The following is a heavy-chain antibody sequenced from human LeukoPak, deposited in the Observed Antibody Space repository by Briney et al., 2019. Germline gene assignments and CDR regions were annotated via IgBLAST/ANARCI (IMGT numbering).Heavy chain of an antibody. CDR2: ISSGSSYI. CDR1: GFTFSSCG. CDR3: ARGGGYDLKYYYFDY. Sequence: SGGSLRLSCAAPGFTFSSCGIHWVRLAPGKGLEWVSSISSGSSYIYYADSVKGRFTISRDTAKNSLYLQMNSLRAEDTAVYYCARGGGYDLKYYYFDYWGQGTLVTVSS. J-gene: IGHJ4*02. D-gene: IGHD5-12*01. V-gene: IGHV3-21*01.